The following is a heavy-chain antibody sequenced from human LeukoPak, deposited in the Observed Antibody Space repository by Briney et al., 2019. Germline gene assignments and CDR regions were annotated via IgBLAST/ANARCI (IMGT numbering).Heavy chain of an antibody. D-gene: IGHD3-22*01. Sequence: GGSLRLSCAASGLTLGNAWMTWVRQAPGKGLEWVGRIKSNIDGATADYAAPVKGRLTISRDDSKNILYLQMNSLKTEDTAVYYCISDSSGYYHFHFWGQGTLVTVST. CDR3: ISDSSGYYHFHF. J-gene: IGHJ4*02. V-gene: IGHV3-15*01. CDR2: IKSNIDGATA. CDR1: GLTLGNAW.